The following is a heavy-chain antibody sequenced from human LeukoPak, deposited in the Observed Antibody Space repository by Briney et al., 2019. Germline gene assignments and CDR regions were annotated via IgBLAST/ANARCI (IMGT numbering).Heavy chain of an antibody. D-gene: IGHD5-18*01. V-gene: IGHV1-2*02. CDR3: AKASKRGYSYGYIAGYYYMDV. CDR2: INPNSGGT. Sequence: ASVKVSCKASGYTFTGYYMHWVRQAPGQGLEWMGWINPNSGGTNYAQKFQGRVTMTRDTSISTAYMELSRLRSDDTAVYYCAKASKRGYSYGYIAGYYYMDVWGKGTTVTVSS. CDR1: GYTFTGYY. J-gene: IGHJ6*03.